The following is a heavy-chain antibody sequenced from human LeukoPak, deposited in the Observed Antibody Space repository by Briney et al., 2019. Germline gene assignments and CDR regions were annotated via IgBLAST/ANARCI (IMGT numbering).Heavy chain of an antibody. CDR1: GYSFTSYW. D-gene: IGHD3-22*01. V-gene: IGHV5-51*01. CDR3: ARQLNYYDSSGSYFDY. Sequence: GESLKISCKGSGYSFTSYWIGWVRQMPGKGLEWMGIIYPGDSDTRYSPSFQSQVTISADKSISTAYLQWSSLKASDTAMYYCARQLNYYDSSGSYFDYWGQGTLVTVSS. CDR2: IYPGDSDT. J-gene: IGHJ4*02.